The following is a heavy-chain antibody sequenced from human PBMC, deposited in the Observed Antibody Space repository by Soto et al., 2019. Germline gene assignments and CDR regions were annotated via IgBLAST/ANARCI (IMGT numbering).Heavy chain of an antibody. J-gene: IGHJ4*02. CDR3: AIDRWDVYGCS. CDR1: GFTFSSYA. Sequence: LRLSCAASGFTFSSYAMRWVRQAPGQGLEWVSAISGSGGSTYYADSVQGRFTISRDNSKNTLYLQMNSLRAEDTAVYFCAIDRWDVYGCSWGQGTLVTVSS. D-gene: IGHD4-17*01. CDR2: ISGSGGST. V-gene: IGHV3-23*01.